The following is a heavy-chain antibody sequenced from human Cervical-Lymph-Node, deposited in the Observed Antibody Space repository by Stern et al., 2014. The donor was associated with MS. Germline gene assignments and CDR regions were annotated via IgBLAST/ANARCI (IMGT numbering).Heavy chain of an antibody. CDR3: AKVVHDSSGYYNIDY. CDR1: GFTFSSYG. V-gene: IGHV3-30*18. D-gene: IGHD3-22*01. J-gene: IGHJ4*02. Sequence: VHLVESGGGVVQPGRSLRLSCAASGFTFSSYGMHWVRQAPGKGLEWVAVISYDGSNKYYADSVKGRFTISRDNSKNTLYLQMNSLRAEDTAVYYCAKVVHDSSGYYNIDYWGQGTLVTVSS. CDR2: ISYDGSNK.